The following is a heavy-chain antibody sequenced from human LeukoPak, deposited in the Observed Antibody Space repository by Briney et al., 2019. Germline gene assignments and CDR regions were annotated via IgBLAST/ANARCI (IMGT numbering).Heavy chain of an antibody. D-gene: IGHD3-22*01. CDR1: GGSISIYY. J-gene: IGHJ5*02. CDR2: IYYSGST. Sequence: SETLSLTCTVSGGSISIYYWSWIRQPPGKGLEWIGYIYYSGSTNCNPSLKSRVTISVDTSKNQFSLKLSSVTAADTAVYYCARVGSRYYDSSGYYSNWFDPWGQGTLVTVSS. CDR3: ARVGSRYYDSSGYYSNWFDP. V-gene: IGHV4-59*01.